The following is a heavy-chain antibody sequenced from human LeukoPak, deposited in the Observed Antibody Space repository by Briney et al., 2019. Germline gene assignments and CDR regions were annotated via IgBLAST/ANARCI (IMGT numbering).Heavy chain of an antibody. J-gene: IGHJ2*01. CDR2: IYYSGRT. CDR1: GGSISSYY. D-gene: IGHD2-15*01. CDR3: ARGYCSGGTRYGYFDL. V-gene: IGHV4-59*08. Sequence: SETLSLTCTVSGGSISSYYWSWIRQPPGKGLEWIGYIYYSGRTNYNPSLKSRVTISVDTSKNQFSLKLSPVTAADTAVYYCARGYCSGGTRYGYFDLWGRGTLVTVSS.